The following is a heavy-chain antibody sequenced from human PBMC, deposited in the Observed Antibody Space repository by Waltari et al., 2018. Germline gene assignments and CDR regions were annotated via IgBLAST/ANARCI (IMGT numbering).Heavy chain of an antibody. J-gene: IGHJ4*02. Sequence: QLQLQASAPGLVKPSETLSPTCTVSVASISIRSTNWVGTRQPPGKGLEWIGSIYYSGSTYYNPSLKSRVTISVDTSKNQFSLKLSSVTAADTAVYYCVTSPRRSIHIIAAALDYWGQGTLVTVSS. CDR2: IYYSGST. V-gene: IGHV4-39*07. CDR1: VASISIRSTN. CDR3: VTSPRRSIHIIAAALDY. D-gene: IGHD6-13*01.